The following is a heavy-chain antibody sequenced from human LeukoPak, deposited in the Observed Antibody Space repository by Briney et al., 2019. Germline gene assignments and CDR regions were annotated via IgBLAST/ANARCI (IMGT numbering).Heavy chain of an antibody. CDR1: GGSISSYY. V-gene: IGHV4-59*01. J-gene: IGHJ6*03. D-gene: IGHD1-26*01. CDR2: IYYSGST. Sequence: SETLSLTCTVSGGSISSYYWSWIRQPPGKGLEWIGYIYYSGSTNYNPSLKSRVTISVDTSKNQFSLKLSSVTAADTAVYYCARVTGKGMGAYYYYYMDVWGKGTTVTVSS. CDR3: ARVTGKGMGAYYYYYMDV.